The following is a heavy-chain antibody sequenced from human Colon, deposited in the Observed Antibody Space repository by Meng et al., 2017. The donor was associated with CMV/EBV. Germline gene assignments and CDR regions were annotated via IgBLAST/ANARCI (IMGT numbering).Heavy chain of an antibody. D-gene: IGHD3-10*01. J-gene: IGHJ4*02. CDR1: GGSISSYC. V-gene: IGHV4-59*12. CDR2: MCYSGDT. CDR3: ARDSNLSGLAY. Sequence: QLQESGPGLVKPSETLSLTCTVSGGSISSYCWSWIRQPPGKGLEWIGYMCYSGDTNYNPSLKSRVTMSIDTSKNQLSLNIRSVTAADTAVYYCARDSNLSGLAYWGQGTLVTVSS.